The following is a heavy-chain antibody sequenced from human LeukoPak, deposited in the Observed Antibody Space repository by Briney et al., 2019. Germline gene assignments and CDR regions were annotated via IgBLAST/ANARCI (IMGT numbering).Heavy chain of an antibody. CDR2: IRTSGTNT. CDR1: GFTFSSFS. J-gene: IGHJ4*02. D-gene: IGHD1-7*01. V-gene: IGHV3-48*04. CDR3: ARMNYVSSGWGAPFDY. Sequence: GGSLRLSYAASGFTFSSFSMNWVRQAPGKGLEWGSYIRTSGTNTDYTGSVKGRFTISRDNAKNSLYLQMNSLRAEDTAVYYCARMNYVSSGWGAPFDYWGQGTLVTVSS.